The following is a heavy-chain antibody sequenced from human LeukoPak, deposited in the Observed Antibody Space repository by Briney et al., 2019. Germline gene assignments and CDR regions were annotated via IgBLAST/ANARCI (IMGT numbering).Heavy chain of an antibody. CDR1: GFTFSSYS. J-gene: IGHJ4*02. V-gene: IGHV3-21*01. Sequence: GGSLRLSCAASGFTFSSYSMNRVRQAPGKGLEWVSSISSSSSYIYYADSVKGRFTISRDNAKNSLYLQMNSLRAEDTAVYYCASSVEAAMLIDYWGQGTLVTVSS. CDR2: ISSSSSYI. D-gene: IGHD5-18*01. CDR3: ASSVEAAMLIDY.